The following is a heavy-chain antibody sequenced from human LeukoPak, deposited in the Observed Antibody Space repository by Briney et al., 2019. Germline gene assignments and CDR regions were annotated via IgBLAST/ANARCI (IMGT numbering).Heavy chain of an antibody. D-gene: IGHD3-22*01. Sequence: PSETLSLTCAVYGRSFSCYYWSWIRQPPGKGLEWNGEINHSGSTNYNPSLKSRVTISVDTSKHQFSLKLSSVTAADTAVYYCARRARRLASYDSSGYYYGGYYFDYWGQGTLVSVST. CDR2: INHSGST. CDR1: GRSFSCYY. V-gene: IGHV4-34*01. CDR3: ARRARRLASYDSSGYYYGGYYFDY. J-gene: IGHJ4*02.